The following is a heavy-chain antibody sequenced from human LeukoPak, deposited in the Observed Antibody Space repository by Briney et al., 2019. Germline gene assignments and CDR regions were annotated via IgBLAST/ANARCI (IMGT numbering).Heavy chain of an antibody. CDR3: ARMTTVTSDAFDI. D-gene: IGHD4-17*01. J-gene: IGHJ3*02. CDR1: GYSISSGYY. V-gene: IGHV4-38-2*02. CDR2: IYHSGNT. Sequence: SETLSLTCTVSGYSISSGYYWGWIRQPPGKGLEWIGSIYHSGNTYYNPSLKSRVTISVDTSKNQFSLKLSSVTAADTAVYYCARMTTVTSDAFDIWGQGTMVTVSS.